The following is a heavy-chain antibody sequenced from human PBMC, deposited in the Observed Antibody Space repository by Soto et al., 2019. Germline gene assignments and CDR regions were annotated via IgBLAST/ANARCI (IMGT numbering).Heavy chain of an antibody. CDR2: INPSGGST. J-gene: IGHJ5*02. Sequence: ASVKVSCKASGYTFTSYYMHWVRQAPGQGLEWMGIINPSGGSTSYAQKFQGRVTMTRDTSTSTFYMELSSLRSEDTAVYYFARAAGWGSYRSFRNWFDPWGQGTLVTVSS. V-gene: IGHV1-46*01. CDR3: ARAAGWGSYRSFRNWFDP. D-gene: IGHD3-16*02. CDR1: GYTFTSYY.